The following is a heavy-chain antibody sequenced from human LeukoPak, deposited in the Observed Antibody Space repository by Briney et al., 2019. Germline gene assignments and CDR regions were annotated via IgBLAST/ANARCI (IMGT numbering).Heavy chain of an antibody. CDR3: AKDPYCSGGSCYSSNWFDP. CDR1: GFTFSSYG. V-gene: IGHV3-33*06. J-gene: IGHJ5*02. D-gene: IGHD2-15*01. Sequence: GSLLLSCAASGFTFSSYGMHWVRQAPGKGLEWVAVIWYDGSNKYYADSVKGRFTISRDNSKNTLYLQMNSLRAEDTAVYYCAKDPYCSGGSCYSSNWFDPWGQGTLVTVSS. CDR2: IWYDGSNK.